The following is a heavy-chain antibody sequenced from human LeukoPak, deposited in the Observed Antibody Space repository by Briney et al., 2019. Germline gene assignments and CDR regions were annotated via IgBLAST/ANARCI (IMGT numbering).Heavy chain of an antibody. CDR1: GYTFTGYY. CDR3: ATSGVRGVGNWFDP. CDR2: INPNSGGT. J-gene: IGHJ5*02. D-gene: IGHD3-10*01. V-gene: IGHV1-2*02. Sequence: WASVKVSCKASGYTFTGYYMHWVRQAPGQGLEWMGWINPNSGGTNYAQKFQGRVTMTRDTSISTAYMELGSLRSEDTAVYYCATSGVRGVGNWFDPWGQGTLVTVSS.